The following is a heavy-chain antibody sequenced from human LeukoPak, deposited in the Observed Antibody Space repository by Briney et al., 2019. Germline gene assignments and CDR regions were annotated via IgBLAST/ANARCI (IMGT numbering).Heavy chain of an antibody. CDR3: AKEIVADY. V-gene: IGHV4-4*02. CDR2: VYYSGST. CDR1: GGSISSSNW. D-gene: IGHD3-22*01. J-gene: IGHJ4*02. Sequence: SETLSLTCAVSGGSISSSNWWNWVRQPPGKGLEWIGEVYYSGSTNYNPSLKSRVTISLDKSKNQFSLKLSSVTAADTAVYYCAKEIVADYWGQGTLVTVSS.